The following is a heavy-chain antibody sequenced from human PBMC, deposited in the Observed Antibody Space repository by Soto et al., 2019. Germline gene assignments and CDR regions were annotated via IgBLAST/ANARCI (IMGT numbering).Heavy chain of an antibody. V-gene: IGHV1-18*01. CDR2: ISAYNGNT. J-gene: IGHJ6*02. CDR3: ASDAHHSRLAV. Sequence: ASVKLSCKASGYPFTSYCISWVRQAPGQGLEWMGWISAYNGNTNYAQKLQGRVTMTTDTSTSTAYMELRSLRSDDTAVYYCASDAHHSRLAVSAQRTTVPVSS. CDR1: GYPFTSYC. D-gene: IGHD2-15*01.